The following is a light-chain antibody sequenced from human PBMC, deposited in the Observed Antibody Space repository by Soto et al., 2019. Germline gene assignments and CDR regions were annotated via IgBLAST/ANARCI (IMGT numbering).Light chain of an antibody. CDR1: QSISTN. J-gene: IGKJ2*03. CDR3: QQSYITLYS. V-gene: IGKV1-39*01. CDR2: GAS. Sequence: DIQMTQSPSSLSASVGDRVTITYRASQSISTNLSWYQKKPGKAPKLLISGASSLQSGVPSRFSGSGSGTDFSLTISSLQPEDFAIYFCQQSYITLYSFGQGTNLEIK.